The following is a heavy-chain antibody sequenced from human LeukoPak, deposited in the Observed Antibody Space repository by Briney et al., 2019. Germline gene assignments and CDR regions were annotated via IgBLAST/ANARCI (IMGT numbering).Heavy chain of an antibody. Sequence: ASVKVSCKPTGYTFTDYYVHWVRQAPGQGLERMGWINPNSGGTKCAQRFQGRVAMTRDTSISTAYMELSSLTSDDTAVYYCARDVRLGQLSGIDYWGQGTLVTVSS. D-gene: IGHD3-16*02. CDR3: ARDVRLGQLSGIDY. J-gene: IGHJ4*02. V-gene: IGHV1-2*02. CDR1: GYTFTDYY. CDR2: INPNSGGT.